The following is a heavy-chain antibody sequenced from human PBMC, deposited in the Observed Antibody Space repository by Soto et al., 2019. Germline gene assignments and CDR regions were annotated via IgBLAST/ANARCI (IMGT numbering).Heavy chain of an antibody. D-gene: IGHD2-2*01. CDR1: GGSISSGGYY. CDR3: ARRRAYCSSTSCYDAGHLDYWGQGTLVTVSSGKGFSRRPSHSPVPSPGSYFYFDY. Sequence: PSETLSLTCTVSGGSISSGGYYWSWIRQHPGKGLEWIGYIYYSGSTYYNQSLKSRVTISVDTSKNQFSMKLSSVTAADTAVYYCARRRAYCSSTSCYDAGHLDYWGQGTLVTVSSGKGFSRRPSHSPVPSPGSYFYFDYWGQGTLVTVSS. CDR2: IYYSGST. J-gene: IGHJ4*02. V-gene: IGHV4-31*03.